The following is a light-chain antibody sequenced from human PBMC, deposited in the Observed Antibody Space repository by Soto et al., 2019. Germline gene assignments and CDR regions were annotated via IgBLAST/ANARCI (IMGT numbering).Light chain of an antibody. CDR2: AAS. CDR1: QGIGVY. J-gene: IGKJ4*01. V-gene: IGKV1-27*01. CDR3: QKYNSAPLT. Sequence: DIQMTQSPSSLSASLGDRVTITCRASQGIGVYLVWFQQKPGNVPKLLIYAASTLQSGVPSRFSGSGSGTDITLTISSLQPQDFETYYCQKYNSAPLTFGGGTKVKIK.